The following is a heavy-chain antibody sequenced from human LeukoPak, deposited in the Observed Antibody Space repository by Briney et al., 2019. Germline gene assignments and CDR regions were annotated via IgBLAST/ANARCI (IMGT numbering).Heavy chain of an antibody. D-gene: IGHD3-9*01. V-gene: IGHV3-30*03. CDR1: GITLSDYS. CDR3: ARDGPPLLVTYPNWYFDL. J-gene: IGHJ2*01. Sequence: ALRLSCAASGITLSDYSMNWVRQAPGKGLEWVAVISYDGSNKYYADSVKGRFTISRDNSKNTLSLQMNSLRAEDTAVYYCARDGPPLLVTYPNWYFDLWGRGTLVTVSS. CDR2: ISYDGSNK.